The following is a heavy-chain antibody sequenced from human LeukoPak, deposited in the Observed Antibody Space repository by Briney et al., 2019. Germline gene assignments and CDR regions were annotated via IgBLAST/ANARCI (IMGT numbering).Heavy chain of an antibody. CDR3: ARVTGGYNLVDY. Sequence: GGSLRLSCAASGFTFSSYAMSWVRQAPGKGLVWVSRISDAGAHTFYADSVKGRFAMSRDNAKNTLYLQMNSLRAEDTAVYYCARVTGGYNLVDYWGQGTLVTVSS. V-gene: IGHV3-74*01. D-gene: IGHD5-24*01. CDR2: ISDAGAHT. CDR1: GFTFSSYA. J-gene: IGHJ4*02.